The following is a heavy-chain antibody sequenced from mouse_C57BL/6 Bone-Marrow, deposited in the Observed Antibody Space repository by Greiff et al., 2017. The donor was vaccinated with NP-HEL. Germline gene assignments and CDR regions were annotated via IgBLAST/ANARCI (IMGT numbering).Heavy chain of an antibody. CDR3: ARAVIYYYGSIDY. Sequence: VQLQQSGAELVRPGTSVKVSCKASGYAFTNYLIEWVKQRPGQGLEWIGVINPGSGGTNYNEKFKGKATLTADKSSSTAYTQLSSLTSEDSAVYFCARAVIYYYGSIDYWGQGTTLTVSS. CDR1: GYAFTNYL. D-gene: IGHD1-1*01. J-gene: IGHJ2*01. V-gene: IGHV1-54*01. CDR2: INPGSGGT.